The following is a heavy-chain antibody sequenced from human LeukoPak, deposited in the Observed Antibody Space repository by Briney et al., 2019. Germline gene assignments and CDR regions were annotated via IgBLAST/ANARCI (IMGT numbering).Heavy chain of an antibody. CDR3: TRDIGDFVSDF. CDR2: IHYGGTT. Sequence: SETLSLTCAVSGGSIGSGYYWAWIRQPPGKGLEWIGSIHYGGTTHYNPSLQSRVTISADTSKNQFALDLRSVTAADTAVYYCTRDIGDFVSDFWGQGTLVTVSS. D-gene: IGHD2-21*02. J-gene: IGHJ4*02. CDR1: GGSIGSGYY. V-gene: IGHV4-39*02.